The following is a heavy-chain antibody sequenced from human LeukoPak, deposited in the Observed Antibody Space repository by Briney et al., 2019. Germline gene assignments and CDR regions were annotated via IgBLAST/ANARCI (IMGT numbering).Heavy chain of an antibody. J-gene: IGHJ4*02. V-gene: IGHV5-51*01. CDR3: ARRGGSTAPDY. Sequence: GESLKISCKGSGYSFTSYWIGWVRQMPGKGLEWMGIIYPGDSESRYSPAFQGQVTISPDKSISTAYLQWSSLKASDAAMYYCARRGGSTAPDYWGQGTLVTVSS. CDR2: IYPGDSES. CDR1: GYSFTSYW. D-gene: IGHD1-26*01.